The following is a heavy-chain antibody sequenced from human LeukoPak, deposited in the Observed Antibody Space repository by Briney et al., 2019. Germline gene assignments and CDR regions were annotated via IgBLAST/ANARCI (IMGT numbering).Heavy chain of an antibody. Sequence: SETLPLTCTVSGGSISSYYWSWIRQPPGKGLEWIGYIYYSGSTNYNPSLKSRVTISVDTSKNQFSLKLSSVTAADTAVYYCARRSGSLTANRFDPWGQGTLVTVSS. D-gene: IGHD1-26*01. CDR3: ARRSGSLTANRFDP. CDR2: IYYSGST. V-gene: IGHV4-59*08. CDR1: GGSISSYY. J-gene: IGHJ5*02.